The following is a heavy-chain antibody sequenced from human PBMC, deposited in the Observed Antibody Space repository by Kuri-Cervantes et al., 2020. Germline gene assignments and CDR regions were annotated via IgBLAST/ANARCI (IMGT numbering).Heavy chain of an antibody. CDR2: IKQDGSEK. CDR1: GFTFSSYW. J-gene: IGHJ4*02. V-gene: IGHV3-7*01. Sequence: GGSLRLSCAASGFTFSSYWMSWVRQAPGKGLEWVANIKQDGSEKYYVDSVKGRFTISRDNAKNSLYLQMNSLRAEDTAVYYCARAATSSRAGVYFDYWGQGTLVTVSS. D-gene: IGHD5-24*01. CDR3: ARAATSSRAGVYFDY.